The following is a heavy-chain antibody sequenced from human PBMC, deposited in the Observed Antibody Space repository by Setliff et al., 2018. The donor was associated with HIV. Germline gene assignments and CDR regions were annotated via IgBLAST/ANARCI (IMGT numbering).Heavy chain of an antibody. V-gene: IGHV7-4-1*02. D-gene: IGHD5-12*01. CDR2: ININTGNP. CDR3: ARQNYDGNSWDI. J-gene: IGHJ3*02. CDR1: GYSFSNYA. Sequence: ASVKVSCKASGYSFSNYAMNWVRQAPGQGLEWMGWININTGNPTYAQGFTGRFVFSLDTSVSTAYLLTSSLKAEDTAVYYCARQNYDGNSWDIWGQGTMVTVSS.